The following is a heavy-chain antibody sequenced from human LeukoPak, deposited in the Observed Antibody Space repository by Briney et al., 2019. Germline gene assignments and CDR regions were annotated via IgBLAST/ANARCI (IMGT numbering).Heavy chain of an antibody. V-gene: IGHV3-64*01. J-gene: IGHJ6*03. CDR1: GFTFSSCA. Sequence: GGSLRLSCAASGFTFSSCAMHWVRQAPGKGLEYVSAISSNGRSTYYANSVKGRFTISRDNSKNTLYLQMGSLRAEDMAVYYCARGPSITMVRGGQWYYYMDVWGKGTTVTISS. D-gene: IGHD3-10*01. CDR3: ARGPSITMVRGGQWYYYMDV. CDR2: ISSNGRST.